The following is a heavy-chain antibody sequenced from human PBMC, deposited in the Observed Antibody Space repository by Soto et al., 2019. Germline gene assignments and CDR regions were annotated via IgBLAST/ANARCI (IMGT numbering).Heavy chain of an antibody. CDR3: AKVWSAIAAAGEGTNFDY. CDR2: ISGSGGST. D-gene: IGHD6-13*01. CDR1: GFTFSSYA. Sequence: PGGSLRLSCAASGFTFSSYAMSWVRQAPGKGLEWVSAISGSGGSTYYADSVKGRFTISRDNSKNTLYLQMNSLRAEDTAVYYCAKVWSAIAAAGEGTNFDYWGQGTLVTVSS. J-gene: IGHJ4*02. V-gene: IGHV3-23*01.